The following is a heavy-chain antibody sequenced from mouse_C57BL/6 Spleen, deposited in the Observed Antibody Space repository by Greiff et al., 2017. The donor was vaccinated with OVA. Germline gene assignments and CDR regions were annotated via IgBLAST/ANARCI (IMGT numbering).Heavy chain of an antibody. J-gene: IGHJ3*01. CDR3: ARGIYYGNPFAY. CDR2: INPNNGGT. CDR1: GYTFTDYN. Sequence: VQLQQSGPELVKPGASVKIPCKASGYTFTDYNMDWVKQSHGKSLEWIGDINPNNGGTIYNQKFKGKATLTVDKSSSTAYLELRSLTSEDTAVYYCARGIYYGNPFAYWGQGTLVTVSA. V-gene: IGHV1-18*01. D-gene: IGHD2-1*01.